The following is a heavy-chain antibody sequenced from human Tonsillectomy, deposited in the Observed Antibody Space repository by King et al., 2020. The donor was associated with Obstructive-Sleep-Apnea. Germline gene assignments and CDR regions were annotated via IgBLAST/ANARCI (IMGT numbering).Heavy chain of an antibody. CDR3: ARSKLGAAEVDP. J-gene: IGHJ5*02. CDR1: GGSISSSNW. D-gene: IGHD6-13*01. CDR2: IYHSGST. Sequence: QLQESGPGLVKPSGTLSLTCVVSGGSISSSNWWSWVRQPPGKGLEWIGGIYHSGSTNYNPSLKDPVTMSVDKSKNQFSLKLSSVTAADTAVYYCARSKLGAAEVDPWGQGTLVTVSS. V-gene: IGHV4-4*02.